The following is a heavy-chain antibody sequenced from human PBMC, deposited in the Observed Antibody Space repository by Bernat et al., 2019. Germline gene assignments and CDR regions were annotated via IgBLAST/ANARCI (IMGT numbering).Heavy chain of an antibody. CDR2: ISAGGGSI. V-gene: IGHV3-23*01. CDR1: GFTFISYA. Sequence: EVQLLESGGGLIQPGGSLRLSCAASGFTFISYAMSWVRQAPGKGLEWVSAISAGGGSIQYADSVKGRFTISRDNAKNSLYLQMNSLRAEDTAVYYCARLSGADIVVVPAALLTDYYGMDVWGQGTTVTVSS. J-gene: IGHJ6*02. D-gene: IGHD2-2*01. CDR3: ARLSGADIVVVPAALLTDYYGMDV.